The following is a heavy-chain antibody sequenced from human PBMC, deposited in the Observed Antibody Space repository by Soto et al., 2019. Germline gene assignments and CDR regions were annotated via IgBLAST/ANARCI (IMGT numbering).Heavy chain of an antibody. CDR2: ISPRSDDI. J-gene: IGHJ4*02. CDR1: GFDLNYYS. D-gene: IGHD5-12*01. CDR3: ARPRGPRGYDLIDY. Sequence: EVQLVESGGGLVRPGGSLRLSCAASGFDLNYYSMNWVRQAPAKGLEWVSSISPRSDDIYYADSVKGRFTISRDNAKNSVYLQMNSLRDEDTAVYYCARPRGPRGYDLIDYWGQGTLVIVSS. V-gene: IGHV3-21*01.